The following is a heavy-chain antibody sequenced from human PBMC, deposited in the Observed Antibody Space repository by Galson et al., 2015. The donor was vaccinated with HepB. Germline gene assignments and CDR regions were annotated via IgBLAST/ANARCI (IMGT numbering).Heavy chain of an antibody. V-gene: IGHV1-24*01. D-gene: IGHD3-22*01. CDR3: ATVPPHYYDSSGYHGEYFQH. CDR1: GYTLTELS. J-gene: IGHJ1*01. Sequence: SVKVSCKVSGYTLTELSMHWVRQAPGKGLEWMGGFDPEDGETIYAQKFQGRVTMTEDTSTDTAYVELSSLRSEDTAVYYCATVPPHYYDSSGYHGEYFQHWGQGTLVTVSS. CDR2: FDPEDGET.